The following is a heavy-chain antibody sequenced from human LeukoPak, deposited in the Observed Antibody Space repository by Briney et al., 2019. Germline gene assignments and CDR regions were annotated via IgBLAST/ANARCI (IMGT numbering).Heavy chain of an antibody. D-gene: IGHD5-18*01. CDR2: ISYDGSNK. CDR3: AKSFRAMVDY. J-gene: IGHJ4*02. V-gene: IGHV3-30*18. CDR1: GFTFSSYG. Sequence: PGGSLRLSCAASGFTFSSYGMHWVRQAPGKGLEWVAAISYDGSNKYYADSVKGRFTISRDNSKNTLYLQMNSLRAEDTAVYYCAKSFRAMVDYWGQGTLVTVSS.